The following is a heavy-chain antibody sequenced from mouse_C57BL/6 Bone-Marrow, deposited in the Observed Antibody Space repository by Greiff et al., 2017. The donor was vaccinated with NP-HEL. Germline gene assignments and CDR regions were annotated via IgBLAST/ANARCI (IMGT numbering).Heavy chain of an antibody. D-gene: IGHD1-1*01. CDR3: ARGTTVVATDWFAY. CDR1: GYTFTSYW. Sequence: VQLQQPGAELVRPGTSVKLSCKASGYTFTSYWMHWVKQRPGQGLEWIGVIDPSDSYTNYNQKFKGKATLTVDTSSSTAYMQLSSLTSEDSAVYYCARGTTVVATDWFAYWGQGTLVTVSA. J-gene: IGHJ3*01. CDR2: IDPSDSYT. V-gene: IGHV1-59*01.